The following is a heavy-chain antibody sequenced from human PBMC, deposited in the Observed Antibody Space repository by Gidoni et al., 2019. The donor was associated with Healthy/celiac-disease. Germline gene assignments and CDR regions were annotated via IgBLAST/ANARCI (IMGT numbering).Heavy chain of an antibody. CDR2: ISGSGGST. CDR3: AKGGGIVVVPTYYFDY. D-gene: IGHD3-22*01. CDR1: GLPFSSYA. V-gene: IGHV3-23*01. Sequence: EVQLLESGGGLVQPGGSLRLSCAARGLPFSSYAMSWVRQAPGEGGEWVSAISGSGGSTYYADSVKGRFTISRDNSKNTLYLQMNSLRAEDTAVYYCAKGGGIVVVPTYYFDYWGQGTLVTVSS. J-gene: IGHJ4*02.